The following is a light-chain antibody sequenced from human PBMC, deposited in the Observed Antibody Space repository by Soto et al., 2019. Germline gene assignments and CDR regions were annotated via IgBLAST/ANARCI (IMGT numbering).Light chain of an antibody. Sequence: EVVMTQSPATLSVSPGDGATLSCRASQNVHSNLAWYQQKPGQAPSLLIYDTSTRATDIPFKFSGGGSGTEFXXNISSLQSEDFAVYYCQQYNNWPLTFGGGTKVEIK. CDR1: QNVHSN. CDR2: DTS. V-gene: IGKV3-15*01. J-gene: IGKJ4*01. CDR3: QQYNNWPLT.